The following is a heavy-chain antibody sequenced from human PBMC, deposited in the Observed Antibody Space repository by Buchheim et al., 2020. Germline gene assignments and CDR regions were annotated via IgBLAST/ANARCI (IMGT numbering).Heavy chain of an antibody. Sequence: QVQLVQSGAEVQKPGASVKVSCTASGSTFTDYYIHWVRQAPGQGLEWMGCINPNSGGTNYAQKFQGRVTMIRDTSISTAYMELRRLTSDDTAVYYCARVILSLYSIDSWGQGT. CDR1: GSTFTDYY. V-gene: IGHV1-2*02. CDR2: INPNSGGT. D-gene: IGHD2-15*01. CDR3: ARVILSLYSIDS. J-gene: IGHJ4*02.